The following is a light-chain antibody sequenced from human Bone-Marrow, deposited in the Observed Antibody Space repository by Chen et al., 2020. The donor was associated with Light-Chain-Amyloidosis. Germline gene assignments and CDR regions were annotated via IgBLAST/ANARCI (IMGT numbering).Light chain of an antibody. CDR1: SGDVGGYDV. V-gene: IGLV2-11*02. CDR3: CSTAGRSTLV. Sequence: QSAPTQPRSVSGSPGQSVTLSCTGTSGDVGGYDVVSWYQQYPVKAPKLIIYDVNKRPSVFADRFSGSKSGNTASLTISGLQAADEADYYCCSTAGRSTLVFGGGTTLTVL. CDR2: DVN. J-gene: IGLJ2*01.